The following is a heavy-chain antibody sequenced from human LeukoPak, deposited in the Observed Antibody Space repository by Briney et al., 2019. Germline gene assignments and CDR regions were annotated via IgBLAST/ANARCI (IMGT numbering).Heavy chain of an antibody. CDR3: VRATGSFDH. CDR2: IWSDGSNK. CDR1: GFTFSDYG. J-gene: IGHJ4*02. D-gene: IGHD3-10*01. Sequence: GGSLRLSCAASGFTFSDYGIHWVRQAPGKGLEWVAVIWSDGSNKYYADSVKGRFTISRDNSKKTLYLQMNSLRVEDTAVYYCVRATGSFDHWGQGTPVTVSS. V-gene: IGHV3-33*01.